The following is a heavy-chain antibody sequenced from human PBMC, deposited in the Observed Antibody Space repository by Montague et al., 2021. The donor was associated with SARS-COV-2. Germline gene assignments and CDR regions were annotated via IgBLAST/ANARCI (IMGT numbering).Heavy chain of an antibody. CDR1: GGSFSGYY. CDR2: TNHSGST. Sequence: SETLSLTCAVSGGSFSGYYWNWIRQSPGRGLEWIGETNHSGSTNYNPSLESRVTMSVDTSKNQFSLTLRSATAADTGLYYCARGRSYSSWYGVNWFDPWGQGTLVTVSS. V-gene: IGHV4-34*01. CDR3: ARGRSYSSWYGVNWFDP. D-gene: IGHD6-13*01. J-gene: IGHJ5*02.